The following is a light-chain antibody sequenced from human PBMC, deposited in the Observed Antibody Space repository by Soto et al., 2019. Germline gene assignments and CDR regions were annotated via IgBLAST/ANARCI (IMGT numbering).Light chain of an antibody. J-gene: IGLJ1*01. CDR1: SSDIAIYNF. CDR3: SSYTDSTDYV. Sequence: QSALTQPASVSGSPGQSITISCTGTSSDIAIYNFVSWYQQHSGKAPRLMIFQVTNRPSGVSTRFSGSKSGNTASLTISGLQAEDEADYYCSSYTDSTDYVFGTGTKVTVL. V-gene: IGLV2-14*01. CDR2: QVT.